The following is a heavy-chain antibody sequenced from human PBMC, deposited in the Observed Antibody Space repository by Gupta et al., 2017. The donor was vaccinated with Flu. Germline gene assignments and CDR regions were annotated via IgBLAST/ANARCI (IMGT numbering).Heavy chain of an antibody. CDR3: ASSSINLFFDYYYMDV. Sequence: PGQGLEWMGRINPNSGGTNYAQKFQGRVTMTRDTSISTAYMELSRLRSDDTAVYYCASSSINLFFDYYYMDVWGKGTTVTVSS. J-gene: IGHJ6*03. V-gene: IGHV1-2*06. D-gene: IGHD6-6*01. CDR2: INPNSGGT.